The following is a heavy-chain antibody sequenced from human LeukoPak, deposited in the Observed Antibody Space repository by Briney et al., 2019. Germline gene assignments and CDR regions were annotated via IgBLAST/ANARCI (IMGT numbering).Heavy chain of an antibody. V-gene: IGHV1-18*01. D-gene: IGHD2-2*01. CDR3: ARGLIVVAPASTYEDYYYMDV. Sequence: ASVKVSCKASGYTFINYGISWVRQSPGQGLEWMGWISAYKSNTNYAQKVQGRVTMTRDTSTSTAYMELRSLRSDDTAVYYCARGLIVVAPASTYEDYYYMDVSGKGTTVTVSS. J-gene: IGHJ6*03. CDR1: GYTFINYG. CDR2: ISAYKSNT.